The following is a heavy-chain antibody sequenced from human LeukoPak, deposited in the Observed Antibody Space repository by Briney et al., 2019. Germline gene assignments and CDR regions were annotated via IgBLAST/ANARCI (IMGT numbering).Heavy chain of an antibody. CDR1: GFTFSSYG. V-gene: IGHV3-30*02. J-gene: IGHJ4*02. Sequence: PGGSLRLSCAASGFTFSSYGMHWVRQAPGKGLEWVAVIWYDGSNKYYADSVKGRFTISRDNSKNTLYLQMNSLRAEDTAVYYCAKDLAGLYYFDYWGQGTLVTVSS. CDR3: AKDLAGLYYFDY. CDR2: IWYDGSNK.